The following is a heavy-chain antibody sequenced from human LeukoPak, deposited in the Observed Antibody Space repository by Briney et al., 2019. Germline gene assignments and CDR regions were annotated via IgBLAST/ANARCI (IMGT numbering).Heavy chain of an antibody. D-gene: IGHD6-6*01. V-gene: IGHV4-59*01. CDR2: IYYSGST. CDR3: ARGVAARLYY. J-gene: IGHJ4*02. CDR1: GGSISSYY. Sequence: PSETLSLTCTVSGGSISSYYWSWSRQPPGKGLEWIGYIYYSGSTNYNPSLKSRVTISVDTSKNQFSLKLSSVTAADTAVYYCARGVAARLYYWGQGTLVTVSS.